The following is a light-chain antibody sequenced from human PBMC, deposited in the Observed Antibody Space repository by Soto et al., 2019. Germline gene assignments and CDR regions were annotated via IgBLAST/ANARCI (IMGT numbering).Light chain of an antibody. CDR2: TDN. Sequence: QSMLTQPPSASGAPGQRVTISCSGSSSNIGSNPVNWYQQLPGTAPKLLIYTDNERPSGVPDRFSGSKSGTSASLAIGGLQSEDEADYYCATWDDSLSGPVFGGGTKLTVL. J-gene: IGLJ3*02. CDR1: SSNIGSNP. CDR3: ATWDDSLSGPV. V-gene: IGLV1-44*01.